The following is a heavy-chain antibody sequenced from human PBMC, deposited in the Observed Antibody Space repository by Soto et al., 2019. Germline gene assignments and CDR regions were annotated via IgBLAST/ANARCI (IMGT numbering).Heavy chain of an antibody. V-gene: IGHV3-21*01. CDR1: GVTFSTYN. J-gene: IGHJ4*02. CDR2: ISSSSTYI. Sequence: GGSLRLSCAASGVTFSTYNMNWVRQAPGKGLEWVSSISSSSTYIYYADSVKGRFTISRDNAKTSLYLQMNSLRAEDTAVYYCARDPTPDYGGQGTLGTVSS. CDR3: ARDPTPDY.